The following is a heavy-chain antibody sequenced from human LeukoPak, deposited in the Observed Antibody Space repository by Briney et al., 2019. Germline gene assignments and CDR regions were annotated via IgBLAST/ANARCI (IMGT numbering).Heavy chain of an antibody. CDR3: ARDPLGPDY. J-gene: IGHJ4*02. Sequence: TCTVSGYSISSGYYWGWIRQPPGKGLEWIGSIYHSASTYYNPSLKSRVTISVDTSKNQFSLKLSSVTAADTAVYYCARDPLGPDYWGQGTLVTVSS. V-gene: IGHV4-38-2*02. CDR1: GYSISSGYY. CDR2: IYHSAST.